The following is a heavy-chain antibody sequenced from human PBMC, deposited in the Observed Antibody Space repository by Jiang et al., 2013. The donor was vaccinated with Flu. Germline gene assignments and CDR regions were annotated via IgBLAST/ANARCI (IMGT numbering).Heavy chain of an antibody. Sequence: TLSLTCSVSGGSVSSGGYYWSWIRQPPGKGLEWIGYIYYSGTTNQNPSLKSRGTISVDTSKNQFSLKLSSVTAAGTAVYYCARSSLTMIAVGGMDVWGHGTTVTVSS. CDR1: GGSVSSGGYY. J-gene: IGHJ6*02. CDR2: IYYSGTT. D-gene: IGHD3-22*01. V-gene: IGHV4-61*08. CDR3: ARSSLTMIAVGGMDV.